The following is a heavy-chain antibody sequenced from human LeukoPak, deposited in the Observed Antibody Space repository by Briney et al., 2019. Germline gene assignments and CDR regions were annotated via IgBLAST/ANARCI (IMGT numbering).Heavy chain of an antibody. CDR1: GYSISSGYY. J-gene: IGHJ4*01. Sequence: PSETLSLTCTVSGYSISSGYYWGWIRQPPGKGLEWIGSIYHSGSTYYNPSLKSRVTISVDTSKNQFSLKLSSVTAADTAVYYCASRKLENDYWGQGTLVTVSS. CDR3: ASRKLENDY. D-gene: IGHD1-1*01. CDR2: IYHSGST. V-gene: IGHV4-38-2*02.